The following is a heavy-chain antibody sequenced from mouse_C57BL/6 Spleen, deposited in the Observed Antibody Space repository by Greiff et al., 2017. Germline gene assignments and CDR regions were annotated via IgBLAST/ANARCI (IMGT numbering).Heavy chain of an antibody. J-gene: IGHJ3*01. V-gene: IGHV14-4*01. Sequence: EVQLQQSGAELVRPGASVKLSCTASGFNIKDDYMHWVKQRPEQGLEWIGWIDPENGDTEYASKFQGKATITADTSSNTAYQQLSSLTSEDTAVYYCTTKAAQATAYWGQGTLVTVSA. CDR1: GFNIKDDY. CDR3: TTKAAQATAY. D-gene: IGHD3-2*02. CDR2: IDPENGDT.